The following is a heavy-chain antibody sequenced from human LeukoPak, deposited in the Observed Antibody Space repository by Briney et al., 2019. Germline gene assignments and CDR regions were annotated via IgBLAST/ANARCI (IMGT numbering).Heavy chain of an antibody. V-gene: IGHV3-30*04. CDR2: ISYDGSNK. Sequence: GGSLRLSCAASGFTFSSYAMHWVRQAPGKGLEWVAVISYDGSNKYYADSVRGRFTISRDNSKNTLCLQMNSLRGEDTAVYYCARDPRGPTGYDHSGRDSFDYWGQGTLVTVSS. D-gene: IGHD3-22*01. CDR1: GFTFSSYA. J-gene: IGHJ4*02. CDR3: ARDPRGPTGYDHSGRDSFDY.